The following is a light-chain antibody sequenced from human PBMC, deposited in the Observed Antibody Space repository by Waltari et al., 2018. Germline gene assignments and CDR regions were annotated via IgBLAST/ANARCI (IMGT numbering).Light chain of an antibody. J-gene: IGLJ2*01. Sequence: QSALTQPASVSGSPGQSITISCTGTSSDVGNYNLVSWYQQHPGKAPKLLIYEVNKRASGVATRFSGSKSGNTASLIISGLQAEDEADYYCCSYAGSSTSVIFGGGTKLTVL. CDR1: SSDVGNYNL. CDR3: CSYAGSSTSVI. CDR2: EVN. V-gene: IGLV2-23*02.